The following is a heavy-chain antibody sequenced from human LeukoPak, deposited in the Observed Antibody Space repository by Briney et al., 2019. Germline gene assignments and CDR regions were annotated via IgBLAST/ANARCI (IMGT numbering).Heavy chain of an antibody. J-gene: IGHJ5*02. CDR2: IIPILGIA. CDR3: ARDGHIVVVPAAIYWFDP. CDR1: GGTFSSYA. Sequence: GASVKVSCKASGGTFSSYAISWVRQAPGQGLEWMGRIIPILGIANYAQKFQGRVTITADKSTSTAYMELSSLRSEDTAVYYCARDGHIVVVPAAIYWFDPWDQGTLVTVSS. V-gene: IGHV1-69*04. D-gene: IGHD2-2*01.